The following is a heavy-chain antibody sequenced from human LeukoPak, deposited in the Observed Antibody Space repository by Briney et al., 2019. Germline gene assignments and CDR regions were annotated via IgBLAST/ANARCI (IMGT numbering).Heavy chain of an antibody. CDR1: GFTFSSYS. D-gene: IGHD2-21*02. Sequence: GGSLRLSCAASGFTFSSYSMNWVRQAPGKGLEWVSSISSSSSYIYYADSVKGRFTISRDNAKNSLYLQMNSLRAEDTAVYYCARWSRTCGGDCYLFDYWGQGTLVTVSS. CDR2: ISSSSSYI. V-gene: IGHV3-21*01. J-gene: IGHJ4*02. CDR3: ARWSRTCGGDCYLFDY.